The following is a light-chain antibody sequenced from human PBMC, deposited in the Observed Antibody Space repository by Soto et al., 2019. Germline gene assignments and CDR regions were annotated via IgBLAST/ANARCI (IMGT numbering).Light chain of an antibody. J-gene: IGKJ1*01. CDR2: TAA. CDR1: QTTHNF. Sequence: DIPLTQSPYALSASLGSRVPVPCRASQTTHNFLYWYQQKPGKAPTLLSETAARLHGCVPSRFPFPTAGTSFTLTISSLQPEAFETYYCHQTYHKPPTFGQGTKVNIK. CDR3: HQTYHKPPT. V-gene: IGKV1-39*01.